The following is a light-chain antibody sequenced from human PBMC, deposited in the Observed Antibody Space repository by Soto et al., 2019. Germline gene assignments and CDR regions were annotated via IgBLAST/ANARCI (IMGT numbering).Light chain of an antibody. J-gene: IGKJ2*01. CDR2: YAS. V-gene: IGKV1-5*01. CDR3: QQYNSYSYT. Sequence: DIQMTQSPSTLSASVGDRVTITCRASQSISSWLAWYQQKPGKAPKLLIYYASTLESGVPSRFSGSGSGTELTLAISSLQPDDFATYYCQQYNSYSYTFGQGTKVDI. CDR1: QSISSW.